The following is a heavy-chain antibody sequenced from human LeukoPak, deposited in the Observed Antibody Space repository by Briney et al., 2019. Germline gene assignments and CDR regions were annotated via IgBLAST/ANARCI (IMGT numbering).Heavy chain of an antibody. CDR3: ARLQGATIGTKWFDP. D-gene: IGHD2-8*01. CDR1: GFSLTTTGMR. CDR2: TDWDDDK. J-gene: IGHJ5*02. Sequence: SGPTLVNPTQTLTLTCTFSGFSLTTTGMRVSWIRQPPVKALEWLARTDWDDDKLYSTSLKTRLTISKDTSKNQVVLTMTNMDPVDTATYYCARLQGATIGTKWFDPWGQGTLVTVSS. V-gene: IGHV2-70*04.